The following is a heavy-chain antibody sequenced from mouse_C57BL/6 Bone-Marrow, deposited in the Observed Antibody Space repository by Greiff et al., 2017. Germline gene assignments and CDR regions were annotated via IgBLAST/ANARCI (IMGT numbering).Heavy chain of an antibody. Sequence: EVQRVESGGDLVKPGGSLKLSCAASGFTFSSYGMSWVRQTPDKRLEWVATISSGGSYTYYPDSVKGRFTISRDNAKNTLHLQMSRLKSADTAMYYCANAGYAMDYWGQGTSVTVSS. CDR3: ANAGYAMDY. V-gene: IGHV5-6*01. CDR1: GFTFSSYG. J-gene: IGHJ4*01. CDR2: ISSGGSYT.